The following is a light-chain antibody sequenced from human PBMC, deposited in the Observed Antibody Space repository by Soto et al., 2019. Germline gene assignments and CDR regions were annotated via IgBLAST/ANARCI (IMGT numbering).Light chain of an antibody. V-gene: IGLV3-9*01. J-gene: IGLJ2*01. CDR3: QVWDTGVV. CDR2: RDS. CDR1: NIGSKN. Sequence: SYELTQPLSVSVALGQTARITCGGNNIGSKNVHWYQQKPGQAPVLVIYRDSNRPSGIPERFSGSNSGNTATLTISRAQAGDEADYYCQVWDTGVVFGGGTKLTV.